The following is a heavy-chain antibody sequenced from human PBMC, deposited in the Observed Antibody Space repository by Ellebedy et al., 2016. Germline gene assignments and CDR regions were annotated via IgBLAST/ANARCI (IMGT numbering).Heavy chain of an antibody. CDR2: IVVGSGNR. V-gene: IGHV1-58*02. Sequence: ASVKVSCKASEFTSPTSSIQWVRQARGQRLEWIGWIVVGSGNRKYAQKFQERVTLTRDMSTSTAYMELGSLRPEDTAVYHCTVVPDTSGYNDWGQGTLVTVSS. D-gene: IGHD3-22*01. CDR3: TVVPDTSGYND. CDR1: EFTSPTSS. J-gene: IGHJ4*02.